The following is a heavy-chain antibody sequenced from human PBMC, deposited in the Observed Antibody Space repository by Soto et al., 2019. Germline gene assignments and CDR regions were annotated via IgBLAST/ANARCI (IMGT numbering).Heavy chain of an antibody. Sequence: PGGSLRLSCAASGFTFSSYAMKWVRQAPGKGLEWVSLIGESGTPTYYADSVKGRFTISRDNSGNTLFLEMYSLRAEDTAVYYCARYIPGVRYYGMDVWGQGXTVTVSS. V-gene: IGHV3-23*01. CDR1: GFTFSSYA. D-gene: IGHD2-2*01. CDR3: ARYIPGVRYYGMDV. CDR2: IGESGTPT. J-gene: IGHJ6*02.